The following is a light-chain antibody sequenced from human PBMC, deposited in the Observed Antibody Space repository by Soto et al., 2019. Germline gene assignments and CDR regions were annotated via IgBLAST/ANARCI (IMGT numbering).Light chain of an antibody. V-gene: IGKV3-11*01. CDR1: QSVDNY. Sequence: EIVLTQSPGTLSLSPGDRATLSCRASQSVDNYLAWYQQKPGQPPRLLIYDASNRATGVPARFSGSGSGTDFTLVISNVEREDFAVYSCQQRNDWPPRYTFGQGTKLEIK. CDR3: QQRNDWPPRYT. J-gene: IGKJ2*01. CDR2: DAS.